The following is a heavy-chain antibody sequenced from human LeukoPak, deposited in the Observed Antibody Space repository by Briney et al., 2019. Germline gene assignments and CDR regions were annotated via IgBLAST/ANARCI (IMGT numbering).Heavy chain of an antibody. CDR2: IRYDGSNK. CDR3: AKDYRYYDSSGYFDY. V-gene: IGHV3-30*02. Sequence: RWSPGQEMKKVAFIRYDGSNKYYADSVKGRFTISRDNSKNTLYLQMNSLRAEDTAVYYCAKDYRYYDSSGYFDYWGQGTLVTVSS. D-gene: IGHD3-22*01. J-gene: IGHJ4*02.